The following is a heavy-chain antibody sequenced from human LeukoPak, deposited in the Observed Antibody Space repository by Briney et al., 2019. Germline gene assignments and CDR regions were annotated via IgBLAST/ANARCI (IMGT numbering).Heavy chain of an antibody. Sequence: GGSLRLSCAASGFTFSSYWMGWVRQAPGMGLEWVATIKQDGSEKYYLDSVKGRFTISRDNAKNSLFLQMNSLRAEDTAVYYCAGARGWEFSSWGQGTLVTVSS. CDR1: GFTFSSYW. J-gene: IGHJ5*02. CDR3: AGARGWEFSS. V-gene: IGHV3-7*01. D-gene: IGHD1-26*01. CDR2: IKQDGSEK.